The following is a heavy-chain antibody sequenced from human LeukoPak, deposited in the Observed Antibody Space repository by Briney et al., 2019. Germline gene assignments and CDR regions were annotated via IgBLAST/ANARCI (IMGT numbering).Heavy chain of an antibody. CDR3: ARHVGASRFDP. Sequence: SETLSLTCTVSGYSISSGYYWGWLRQPPGKGLEWIGSIYHSGSTYYNPSLKSQVTISVDTSKNQFSLKLTSVTAADTAVYYCARHVGASRFDPWGQGTLVTVSS. D-gene: IGHD1-26*01. V-gene: IGHV4-38-2*02. J-gene: IGHJ5*02. CDR2: IYHSGST. CDR1: GYSISSGYY.